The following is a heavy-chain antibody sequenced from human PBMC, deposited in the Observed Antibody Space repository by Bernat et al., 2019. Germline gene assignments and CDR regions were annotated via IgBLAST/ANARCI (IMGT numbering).Heavy chain of an antibody. J-gene: IGHJ5*02. D-gene: IGHD2/OR15-2a*01. CDR2: ISGSGGSK. V-gene: IGHV3-23*01. CDR1: GFTFSSYA. CDR3: EKDPGWSPGTTLGS. Sequence: EVQLLESGGGLVQPGGSLRLSCAASGFTFSSYAMSWVRQAPGKGLEWVSAISGSGGSKYYADSVKGRFTISRDNSKNTLYLQMNSLRAEDTAVYYCEKDPGWSPGTTLGSWGQGTLVTVSS.